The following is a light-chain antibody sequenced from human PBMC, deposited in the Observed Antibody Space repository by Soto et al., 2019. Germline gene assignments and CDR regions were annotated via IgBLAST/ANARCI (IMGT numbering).Light chain of an antibody. CDR2: DVA. Sequence: QSSLTQPASVSGSPGQSITISCTGTSSYVGGYDYVSWYQQHPGKPPKLIIYDVATRPSGVSNRFSGSKSGSTASLIISRLQTEDEADYYCVSFTSSTTYVFGSGTKVTVL. J-gene: IGLJ1*01. CDR1: SSYVGGYDY. V-gene: IGLV2-14*03. CDR3: VSFTSSTTYV.